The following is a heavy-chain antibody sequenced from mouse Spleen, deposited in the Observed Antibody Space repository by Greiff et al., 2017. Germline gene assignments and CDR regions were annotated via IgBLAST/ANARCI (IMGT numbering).Heavy chain of an antibody. D-gene: IGHD1-3*01. CDR3: ARNGISYAMDY. CDR2: IDPSDSYT. Sequence: QVQLQQPGAELVRPGTSVKLSCKASGYTFTSYWMHWVKQRPGQGLEWIGVIDPSDSYTNYNQKFKGKATLTVDTSSSTAYMQLSSLTSEDSAVYYCARNGISYAMDYWGQGTSVTVSS. V-gene: IGHV1-59*01. CDR1: GYTFTSYW. J-gene: IGHJ4*01.